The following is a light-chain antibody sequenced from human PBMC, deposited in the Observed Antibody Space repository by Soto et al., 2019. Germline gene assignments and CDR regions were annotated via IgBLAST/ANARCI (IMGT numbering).Light chain of an antibody. V-gene: IGKV1-5*01. J-gene: IGKJ1*01. CDR3: QQYNTYPWT. Sequence: IQLTQSPSTLSGSVGDRVTITCRASQTISSWLAWYQQKPGRAPKLLIYDASTLESGVPSRFSGSGSGTEFTLTISRLQPDDFATYYCQQYNTYPWTFGQGTKVDI. CDR2: DAS. CDR1: QTISSW.